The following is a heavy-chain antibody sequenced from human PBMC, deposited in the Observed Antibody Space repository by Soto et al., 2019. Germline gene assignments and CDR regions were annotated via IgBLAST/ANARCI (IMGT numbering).Heavy chain of an antibody. D-gene: IGHD3-10*01. J-gene: IGHJ3*01. Sequence: PSETLSLTCTVSGGSISSYYWSWIRQPPGKGLEWIGYIYYSGSTNYNPSLKSRVTISVDTSKNQFYLKLSSVTAADTAVYYCARVWGGAFDFWGQGTMVTVSS. CDR3: ARVWGGAFDF. V-gene: IGHV4-59*01. CDR2: IYYSGST. CDR1: GGSISSYY.